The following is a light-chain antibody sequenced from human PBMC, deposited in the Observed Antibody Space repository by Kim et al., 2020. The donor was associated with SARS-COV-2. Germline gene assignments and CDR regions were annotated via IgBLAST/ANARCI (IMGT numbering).Light chain of an antibody. CDR2: LNSDGSH. V-gene: IGLV4-69*01. Sequence: AQGKPTRHPRSGHSSYAIAWHQQQPEKGPRYLMKLNSDGSHSKGDGIPDRFSGSSSGAERYLTISSLQSEDEADYYCQTWGTGIVVFGGGTQLTVL. CDR1: SGHSSYA. CDR3: QTWGTGIVV. J-gene: IGLJ2*01.